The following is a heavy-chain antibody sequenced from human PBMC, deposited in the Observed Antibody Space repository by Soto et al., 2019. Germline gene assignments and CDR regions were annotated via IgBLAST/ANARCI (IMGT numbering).Heavy chain of an antibody. Sequence: SETLSLTCTVSGGYISSYYWSWIRQPPGKGLEWIGYIYYSGSTNYNPSLKSRVTISVDTSKNQFSLKLSSVTAADTAVYYCAREMIFGVVKSSGGPMDVWGQGTTVTVSS. V-gene: IGHV4-59*01. J-gene: IGHJ6*02. CDR3: AREMIFGVVKSSGGPMDV. CDR2: IYYSGST. D-gene: IGHD3-3*01. CDR1: GGYISSYY.